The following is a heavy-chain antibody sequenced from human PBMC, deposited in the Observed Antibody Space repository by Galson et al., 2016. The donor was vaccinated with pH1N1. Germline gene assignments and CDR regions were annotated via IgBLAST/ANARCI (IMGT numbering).Heavy chain of an antibody. V-gene: IGHV4-30-4*01. CDR2: VYYSGST. CDR3: ARVVTAWGNRYFDP. CDR1: GGSTNSGDYY. D-gene: IGHD2-21*02. J-gene: IGHJ5*02. Sequence: TLSLTCSVSGGSTNSGDYYWTWIRQPPGQGLEWIGYVYYSGSTYYNPSLQGRLTMSIDTSKNQFSLTLASVTAADTAIYYCARVVTAWGNRYFDPWGQGTLVTVSS.